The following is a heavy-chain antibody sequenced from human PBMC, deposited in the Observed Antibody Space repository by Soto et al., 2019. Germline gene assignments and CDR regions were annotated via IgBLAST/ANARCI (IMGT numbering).Heavy chain of an antibody. J-gene: IGHJ6*02. CDR1: GFTFSSYE. V-gene: IGHV3-48*03. CDR3: AREGGSYRYGMDV. CDR2: ISSSGSTI. D-gene: IGHD1-26*01. Sequence: EVQLVESGGGLVQPGGSLRLSCAASGFTFSSYEMNWVRQAPGKGLEWVSYISSSGSTIYYADSVKGRFTISRDNAKNSLYLQMNSLRAEDTAVYCCAREGGSYRYGMDVWGQGTTVTVSS.